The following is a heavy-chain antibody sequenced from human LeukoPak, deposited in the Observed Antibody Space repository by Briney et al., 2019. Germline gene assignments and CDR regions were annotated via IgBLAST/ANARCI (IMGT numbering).Heavy chain of an antibody. CDR1: GFTFSSYE. CDR3: ARRAGAYSHPYDY. V-gene: IGHV3-48*03. CDR2: ISSTGSNR. Sequence: GGSLRLSCAASGFTFSSYEMNWVRQAPGKGLEWVSYISSTGSNRYYADSVKGRFTISRDNAKNSVYLQMNSLRAEDTAVYYCARRAGAYSHPYDYWGQGTLVTVSS. J-gene: IGHJ4*02. D-gene: IGHD4/OR15-4a*01.